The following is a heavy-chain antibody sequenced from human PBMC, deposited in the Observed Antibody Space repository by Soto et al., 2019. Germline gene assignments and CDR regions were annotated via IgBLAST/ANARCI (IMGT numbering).Heavy chain of an antibody. CDR1: GGTFSSYA. D-gene: IGHD3-22*01. CDR3: ASYDYYDSSGYRKGVFDY. CDR2: IIPIFGTA. J-gene: IGHJ4*02. V-gene: IGHV1-69*06. Sequence: VASVKVSWKASGGTFSSYAISWVRQAPGQGLEWMGGIIPIFGTANYAQKFQGRVTITADKSTSTAYMELSSLRSEDTAVYYCASYDYYDSSGYRKGVFDYWGQGTLVTVSS.